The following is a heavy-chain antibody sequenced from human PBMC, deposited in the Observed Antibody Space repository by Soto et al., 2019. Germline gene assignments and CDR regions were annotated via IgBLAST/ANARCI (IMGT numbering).Heavy chain of an antibody. V-gene: IGHV3-21*04. CDR2: ISSSSSYI. D-gene: IGHD2-15*01. CDR3: APRPYCSGGRRYPPNFDY. CDR1: GFTFSSYS. J-gene: IGHJ4*02. Sequence: GSLRLSCAASGFTFSSYSMNWVRQAPGKGLEWVSSISSSSSYIYYADSVKGRFTISRDNAKNSLYLQMNSLRAEDTAVYYCAPRPYCSGGRRYPPNFDYWGQGTLVTVSS.